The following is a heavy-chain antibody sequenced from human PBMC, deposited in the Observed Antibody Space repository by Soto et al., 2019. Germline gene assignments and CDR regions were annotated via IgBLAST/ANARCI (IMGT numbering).Heavy chain of an antibody. J-gene: IGHJ4*02. CDR1: GFNVMSYW. Sequence: GGSLRLSCAVSGFNVMSYWMSWVRQAPGKGLEWVASIKDDGSEIYYLQSVRGRFTISRDSAGNALHLAMNYMSAEDTGVYFCARDIGFDYVNWGQGTLVTLTS. V-gene: IGHV3-7*01. CDR2: IKDDGSEI. CDR3: ARDIGFDYVN. D-gene: IGHD5-12*01.